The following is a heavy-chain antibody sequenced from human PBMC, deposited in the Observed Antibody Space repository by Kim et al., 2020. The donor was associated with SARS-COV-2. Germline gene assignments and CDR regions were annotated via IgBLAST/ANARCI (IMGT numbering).Heavy chain of an antibody. D-gene: IGHD1-7*01. J-gene: IGHJ6*02. V-gene: IGHV4-31*03. CDR1: GGSISSGGYY. CDR2: IYYSGST. Sequence: SETLSLTCTVSGGSISSGGYYWSWIRQHPGKGLEWIGYIYYSGSTYYNPSLKSRVTISVDTSKNQFSLKLSSVTAADTAVYYCARERSYNWNYSLYYYGMDVWGQGTTVTVSS. CDR3: ARERSYNWNYSLYYYGMDV.